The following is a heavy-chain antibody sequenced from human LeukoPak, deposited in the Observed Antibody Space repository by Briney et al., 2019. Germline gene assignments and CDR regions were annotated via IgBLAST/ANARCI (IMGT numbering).Heavy chain of an antibody. D-gene: IGHD3-22*01. CDR1: GGSFGGYY. V-gene: IGHV4-34*01. CDR2: INHSGST. CDR3: ARNYYDSSGYLH. J-gene: IGHJ4*02. Sequence: SETLSLTCAVYGGSFGGYYWSWIRQPPGKGLEWIGEINHSGSTNYNPSLKSRVTISVDTSKNQFSLKLSSVTAADTAVYYCARNYYDSSGYLHWGQGTLVTVSS.